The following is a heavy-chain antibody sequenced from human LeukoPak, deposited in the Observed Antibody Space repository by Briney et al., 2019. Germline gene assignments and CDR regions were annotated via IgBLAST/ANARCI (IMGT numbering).Heavy chain of an antibody. J-gene: IGHJ6*02. CDR3: AKDPYPTPFSYYYGMDV. CDR1: GFTFSSYG. V-gene: IGHV3-30*18. Sequence: GGSLRLSCAASGFTFSSYGMHWVRQAPGKGLEWVAVISYDGSNKYYADSVKGRFTISRDNSKNTLYLQMNSLRAEGTAVYYCAKDPYPTPFSYYYGMDVWGQGTTVTVSS. D-gene: IGHD2-2*02. CDR2: ISYDGSNK.